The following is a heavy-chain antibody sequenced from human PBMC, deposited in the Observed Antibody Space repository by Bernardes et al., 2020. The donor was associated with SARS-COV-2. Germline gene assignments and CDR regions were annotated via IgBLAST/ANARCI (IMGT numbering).Heavy chain of an antibody. CDR1: GYTVTQLS. CDR2: FDPEDDET. D-gene: IGHD6-19*01. V-gene: IGHV1-24*01. CDR3: AKGVAGAGNPKPYYYYYGMDV. J-gene: IGHJ6*02. Sequence: ASVKVCCEVSGYTVTQLSIHWVRQAPGNGREWMGGFDPEDDETIYAQKFHDRVTMTEDTSTDTAYRELNSLRSEDTAVYYRAKGVAGAGNPKPYYYYYGMDVWGQGTTVTVSS.